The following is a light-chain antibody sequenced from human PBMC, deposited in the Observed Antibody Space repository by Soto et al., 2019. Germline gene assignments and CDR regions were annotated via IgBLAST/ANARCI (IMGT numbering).Light chain of an antibody. V-gene: IGKV3-20*01. CDR2: STS. J-gene: IGKJ2*01. CDR1: QTVSSNN. Sequence: EVLLTQSPGTLSVSPGERATLSCRASQTVSSNNLAWYQHKPGQAPKLLMYSTSSRAAGIPDRFSGSGSETDFTLSISRVEPEDFAVYYCQQYDNSLSTFGQGTKLEI. CDR3: QQYDNSLST.